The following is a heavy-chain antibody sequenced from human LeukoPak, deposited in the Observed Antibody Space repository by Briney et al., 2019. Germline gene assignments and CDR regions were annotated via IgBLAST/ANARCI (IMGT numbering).Heavy chain of an antibody. Sequence: SETLSLTCAVSGTSLSGNYWTWIRQSPEKRLEWIGEVNQNGITTYNPSLQNRLTISLDRSKNQFSLRLTSVTAADKAVYYCARGLLTLVRGVSGEVNYYYYMDVWGNGTTVTVS. CDR2: VNQNGIT. CDR1: GTSLSGNY. CDR3: ARGLLTLVRGVSGEVNYYYYMDV. D-gene: IGHD3-10*01. V-gene: IGHV4-34*01. J-gene: IGHJ6*03.